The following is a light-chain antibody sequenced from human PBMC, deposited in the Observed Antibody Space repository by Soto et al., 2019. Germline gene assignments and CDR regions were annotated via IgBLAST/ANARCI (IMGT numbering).Light chain of an antibody. CDR3: QQSDNWPYT. CDR1: QSVSNN. V-gene: IGKV3-15*01. Sequence: EIVMTQSPATLSVSPGERATLSCRASQSVSNNLAWYQQKPGQAPSLLIYRTSTRATDIPGRFSGSGSGTEFTFTISSMRSEDVAVYYCQQSDNWPYTFGQGTKLEIK. CDR2: RTS. J-gene: IGKJ2*01.